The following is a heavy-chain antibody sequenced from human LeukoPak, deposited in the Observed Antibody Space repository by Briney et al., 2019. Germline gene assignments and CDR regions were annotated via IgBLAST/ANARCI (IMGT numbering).Heavy chain of an antibody. CDR2: IYTSGST. D-gene: IGHD1-26*01. Sequence: PSETLSLTCTVSGGSISSYYRSWIRQPAGKGLEWIGRIYTSGSTNYNPSLKGRVTMSVDTSKNQFSLKLSSVTAADTAVYYCARAFSGSYYGWFDYWGQGTLVTVSS. CDR1: GGSISSYY. CDR3: ARAFSGSYYGWFDY. V-gene: IGHV4-4*07. J-gene: IGHJ4*02.